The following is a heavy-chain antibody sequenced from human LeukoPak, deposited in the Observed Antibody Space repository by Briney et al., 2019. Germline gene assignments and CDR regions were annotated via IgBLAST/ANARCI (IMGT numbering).Heavy chain of an antibody. V-gene: IGHV1-2*02. CDR2: INPNTGGT. Sequence: ASVKVSCKASGYTFIGYYIHWVRQAPGQGLEWMGWINPNTGGTKYAQKFQGRVTMTRDSSISTAYMELSRLRSDDTAVYYCARDKGLRFWYYYYMDVWGKGTTVTISS. CDR1: GYTFIGYY. CDR3: ARDKGLRFWYYYYMDV. J-gene: IGHJ6*03. D-gene: IGHD5/OR15-5a*01.